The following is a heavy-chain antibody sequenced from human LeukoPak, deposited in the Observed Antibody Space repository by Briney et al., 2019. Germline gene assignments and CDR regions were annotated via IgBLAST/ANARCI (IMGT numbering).Heavy chain of an antibody. D-gene: IGHD3-22*01. V-gene: IGHV4-39*07. Sequence: SETLSLTCTVSGGSISSSGYYWGWIRQPPGKGLEWIGSIYYSGSTYYNPSLKSRVTISVATSKNQFSLKLSSVTAADTAVYYCARVSYDYSLDYWGQGTLVTVSS. CDR3: ARVSYDYSLDY. CDR2: IYYSGST. CDR1: GGSISSSGYY. J-gene: IGHJ4*02.